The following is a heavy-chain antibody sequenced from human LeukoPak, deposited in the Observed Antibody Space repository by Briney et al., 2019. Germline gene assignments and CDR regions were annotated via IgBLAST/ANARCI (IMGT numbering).Heavy chain of an antibody. Sequence: PSETLSLTCTVSGGSVSSGTYYWTWIRQSPGKGLGWIGYIYYTGSTEYNPSLKSRVSISVDPFKNQFSLELSAVSAADTAMYYCAGAPNTAYFDFWGQGTQATVSS. V-gene: IGHV4-61*01. CDR2: IYYTGST. J-gene: IGHJ4*02. CDR1: GGSVSSGTYY. CDR3: AGAPNTAYFDF.